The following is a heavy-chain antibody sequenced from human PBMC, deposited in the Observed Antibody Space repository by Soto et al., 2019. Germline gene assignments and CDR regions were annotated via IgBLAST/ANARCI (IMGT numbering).Heavy chain of an antibody. CDR1: GFTFSSYG. CDR2: IWYDGSNK. Sequence: GGSLRLSCAASGFTFSSYGMHWVRQAPGKGLEWVAVIWYDGSNKYYADSVKGRFTISRDNSKNTLYLQMNSLRAEDTAVYYCARESLKIFGVASPLYYYGMDVWGQGTTVTVSS. J-gene: IGHJ6*02. CDR3: ARESLKIFGVASPLYYYGMDV. D-gene: IGHD3-3*01. V-gene: IGHV3-33*01.